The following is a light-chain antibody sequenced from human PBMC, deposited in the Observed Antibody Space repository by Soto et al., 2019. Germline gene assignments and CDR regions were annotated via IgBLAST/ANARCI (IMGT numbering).Light chain of an antibody. V-gene: IGKV1-5*03. CDR2: QAS. CDR3: QEYSSY. CDR1: QTISTW. J-gene: IGKJ1*01. Sequence: IQMTQSPSTLSASVGDRVTITCRARQTISTWLAWYQVKPGKAPKLLIYQASYLKSGVPSRFSGSGSGTEFTLTISSLQPDDSATYYCQEYSSYFGQGTKVDIK.